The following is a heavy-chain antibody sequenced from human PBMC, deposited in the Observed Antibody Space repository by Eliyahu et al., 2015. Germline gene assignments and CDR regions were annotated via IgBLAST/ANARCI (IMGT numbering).Heavy chain of an antibody. CDR1: GGSITSGGYY. D-gene: IGHD5-12*01. J-gene: IGHJ3*02. Sequence: VSGGSITSGGYYWSWIRQHPGKGLEWIGHIHYSGSTSYSPSLKSRVTMSVDTSKNQFSLNLSSVTAADTAVYYCARVWWLRRGFDIWGQGAMVTVSP. V-gene: IGHV4-31*02. CDR3: ARVWWLRRGFDI. CDR2: IHYSGST.